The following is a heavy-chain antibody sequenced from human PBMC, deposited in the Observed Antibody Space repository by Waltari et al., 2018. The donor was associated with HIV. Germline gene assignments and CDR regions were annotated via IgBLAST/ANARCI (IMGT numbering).Heavy chain of an antibody. V-gene: IGHV4-39*07. CDR3: ARDWDVTTACMDV. Sequence: QVKLQASGPGLVKPSETLSLTCVVSGASMRSSSYFWGWIRQAPGKGLEWIGSMFYTGSSYYNPSLKSRVNISIDTLNNQFSLKMTSVTAADTAVYYCARDWDVTTACMDVWGQGTTVTVSS. CDR1: GASMRSSSYF. J-gene: IGHJ6*02. D-gene: IGHD1-26*01. CDR2: MFYTGSS.